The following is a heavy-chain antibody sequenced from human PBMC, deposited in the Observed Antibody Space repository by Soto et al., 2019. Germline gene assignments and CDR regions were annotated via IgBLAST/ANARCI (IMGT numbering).Heavy chain of an antibody. J-gene: IGHJ4*02. CDR2: VNPNNGDT. D-gene: IGHD3-10*01. Sequence: ASVKVSCKASGYTFSNYDMNWVRQATGQGPEWNGWVNPNNGDTGYAQKFQGRVTLTTDISTTTAYMELTSLRSEDTAIYYCAKVSRKGSAIDFDYWGQGTLVTVSS. CDR3: AKVSRKGSAIDFDY. CDR1: GYTFSNYD. V-gene: IGHV1-8*01.